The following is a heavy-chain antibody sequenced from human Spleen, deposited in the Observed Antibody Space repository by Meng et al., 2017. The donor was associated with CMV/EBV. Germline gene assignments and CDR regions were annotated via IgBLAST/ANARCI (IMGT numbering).Heavy chain of an antibody. D-gene: IGHD3-22*01. CDR3: ARDYYDSGGYYYTAGYYHGLDV. Sequence: LRLSCAISGDSVSSNSAAWNWIRQSPSRGLEWLGRTYYRSKWYNDYAISVKSRITITPDTSKNQFSLQLNSVTPEDTAVYYCARDYYDSGGYYYTAGYYHGLDVWGQGTTVTVSS. CDR1: GDSVSSNSAA. V-gene: IGHV6-1*01. J-gene: IGHJ6*02. CDR2: TYYRSKWYN.